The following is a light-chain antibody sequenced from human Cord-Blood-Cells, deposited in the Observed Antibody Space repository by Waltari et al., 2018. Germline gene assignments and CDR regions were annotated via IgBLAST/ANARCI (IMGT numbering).Light chain of an antibody. J-gene: IGKJ2*01. CDR3: QQYYSTPPYT. Sequence: DIVMTQSPDSLAVSLGERATLNCKSSPSVLYSSNNKNYLAWYQQKPGQPPKLLIYWASTRESGVPDRFSGSGSGTDFTLTISSLQAEDVAVYYCQQYYSTPPYTFGQGTKLEIK. CDR1: PSVLYSSNNKNY. CDR2: WAS. V-gene: IGKV4-1*01.